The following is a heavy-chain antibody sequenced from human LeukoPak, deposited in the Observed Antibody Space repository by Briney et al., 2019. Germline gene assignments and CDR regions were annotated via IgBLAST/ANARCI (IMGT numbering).Heavy chain of an antibody. J-gene: IGHJ4*02. D-gene: IGHD6-19*01. CDR3: ARPSESGWFPFDY. Sequence: GGSLRLSCAASGFTLSDYYMTWIRQAPGKGLEWVSSISSSSSYIYYADSVKGRFTISRDNAKNSLYLQMNSLRAEDTAVYYCARPSESGWFPFDYWGQGTLVTVSS. V-gene: IGHV3-11*03. CDR1: GFTLSDYY. CDR2: ISSSSSYI.